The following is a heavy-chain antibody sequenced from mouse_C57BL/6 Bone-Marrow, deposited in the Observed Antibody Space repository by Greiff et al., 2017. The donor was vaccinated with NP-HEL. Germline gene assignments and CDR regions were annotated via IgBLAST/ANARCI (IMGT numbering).Heavy chain of an antibody. CDR2: ISSGGSYT. D-gene: IGHD1-1*01. J-gene: IGHJ1*03. V-gene: IGHV5-6*02. Sequence: DVKLVESGGDLVKPGGSLKLSCAASGFTFSSYGMSWVRQTPDKRLEWVATISSGGSYTYYPDSVKGRFTISRDNARNTLYLQMSSLKSEYTAMYYCARHVHYYCSIHWYFDVWGTGTTVTVSS. CDR1: GFTFSSYG. CDR3: ARHVHYYCSIHWYFDV.